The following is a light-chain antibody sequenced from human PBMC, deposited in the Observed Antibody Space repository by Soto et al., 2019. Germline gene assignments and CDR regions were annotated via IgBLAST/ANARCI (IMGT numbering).Light chain of an antibody. CDR1: SSDVGGYNY. Sequence: QSVLTQPASVSGSPGQSITISCTGTSSDVGGYNYVSWYQQHPGKAPKLMIYDVSNRPSGVSNRFSGSKSGNTASLTISGIQAEEEADYYCSSYTSSSPVVFGGGTKVTVL. V-gene: IGLV2-14*01. CDR3: SSYTSSSPVV. CDR2: DVS. J-gene: IGLJ2*01.